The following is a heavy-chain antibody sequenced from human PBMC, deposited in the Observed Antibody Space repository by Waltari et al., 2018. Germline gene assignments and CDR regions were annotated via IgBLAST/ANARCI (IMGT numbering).Heavy chain of an antibody. CDR1: GFTFSSYA. CDR3: ARERRGYYAEW. D-gene: IGHD3-3*01. V-gene: IGHV3-23*04. CDR2: LSGSGDNT. Sequence: EVQLVESGGGLVQPGGSLRLSCVASGFTFSSYAMSWVRQAPGKGPEWVSGLSGSGDNTYYADSVKGRFTISRDDSKNTLYLQMNSLRDEDTAIYYCARERRGYYAEWWGQGTLVAVSS. J-gene: IGHJ4*02.